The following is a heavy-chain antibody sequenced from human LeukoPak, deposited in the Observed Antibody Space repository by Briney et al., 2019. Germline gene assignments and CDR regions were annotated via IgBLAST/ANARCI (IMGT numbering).Heavy chain of an antibody. CDR1: GYSISSGYY. V-gene: IGHV4-38-2*02. D-gene: IGHD2-2*02. J-gene: IGHJ2*01. CDR2: IYHRGRT. Sequence: SETLSLTCTVSGYSISSGYYWGWIRQPPGKGLEWIGRIYHRGRTYYNPPLKSRVTISVYTPKSQFSLKLSAVTAADTAVYYCARLYCSSTSCYTLSWYFDLWGRGTLVTVSS. CDR3: ARLYCSSTSCYTLSWYFDL.